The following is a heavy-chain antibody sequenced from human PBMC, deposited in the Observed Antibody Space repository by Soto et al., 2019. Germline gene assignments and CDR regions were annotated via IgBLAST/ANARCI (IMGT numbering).Heavy chain of an antibody. J-gene: IGHJ5*02. CDR2: INPDNGNT. CDR3: ARGIATGQLDP. Sequence: ASVKFSCKASGYTFTRYTVNWVRQAPGQRLEWMGWINPDNGNTKSSQKFQDRVIITRDTSASTAYMDLSSLRSEDTAVYYCARGIATGQLDPWGQGTLVTVSS. D-gene: IGHD2-15*01. V-gene: IGHV1-3*01. CDR1: GYTFTRYT.